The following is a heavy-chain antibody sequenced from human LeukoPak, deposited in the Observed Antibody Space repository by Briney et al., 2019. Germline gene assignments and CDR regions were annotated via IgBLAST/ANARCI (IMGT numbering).Heavy chain of an antibody. V-gene: IGHV4-61*02. Sequence: SKTLSLTCTVSGGSISSGSYYWSWIRQPAGKGLEWIGRIYTSGSTNYNPSLKSRVTISVDTSKNQFSLKLSSVTAADTAVYYCARDLVRRGIQLWLGAFDIWGQGTMVTVSS. J-gene: IGHJ3*02. D-gene: IGHD5-18*01. CDR3: ARDLVRRGIQLWLGAFDI. CDR2: IYTSGST. CDR1: GGSISSGSYY.